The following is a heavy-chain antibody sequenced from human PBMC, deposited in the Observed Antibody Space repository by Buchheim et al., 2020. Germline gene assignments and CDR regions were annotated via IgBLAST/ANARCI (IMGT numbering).Heavy chain of an antibody. CDR3: ARGQYSSGWSSYYYYYYYMDV. D-gene: IGHD6-19*01. CDR2: ISSSGSTI. Sequence: EVQLVESGGGLVQPGGSLRLSCAASGFTFSSYEMNWVRQAPGKGLEWVSYISSSGSTIYYADSVKGRFTISRDNAKNSLYLQMNSLRVEDTAVYYCARGQYSSGWSSYYYYYYYMDVWGKGTT. V-gene: IGHV3-48*03. CDR1: GFTFSSYE. J-gene: IGHJ6*03.